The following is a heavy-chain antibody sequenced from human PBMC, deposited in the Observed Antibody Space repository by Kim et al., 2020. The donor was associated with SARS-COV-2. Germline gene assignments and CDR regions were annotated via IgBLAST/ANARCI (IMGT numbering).Heavy chain of an antibody. D-gene: IGHD6-13*01. Sequence: SETLSLTCAVYGGSFSGYYWSWIRQPPGKGLEWIGEINHSGSTNYNPSLKSRVTISVDTSKNQYSLKLSSVTAADTAVYFCARVDGSSCGMLYWGQGTL. CDR2: INHSGST. CDR1: GGSFSGYY. CDR3: ARVDGSSCGMLY. J-gene: IGHJ4*02. V-gene: IGHV4-34*01.